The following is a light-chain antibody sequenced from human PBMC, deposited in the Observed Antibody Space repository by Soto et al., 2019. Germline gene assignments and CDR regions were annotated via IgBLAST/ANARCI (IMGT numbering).Light chain of an antibody. Sequence: ESVLTQSPGTLSLSPGERATLSCRASQSVSSNHLAWYQQKRGQPPRLLIYGASSRATGTPDRFSGSGSGTDFTLTMSRLEPEDFAVYYCQKYGSSPWTVGQGTKVDIK. CDR3: QKYGSSPWT. J-gene: IGKJ1*01. V-gene: IGKV3-20*01. CDR1: QSVSSNH. CDR2: GAS.